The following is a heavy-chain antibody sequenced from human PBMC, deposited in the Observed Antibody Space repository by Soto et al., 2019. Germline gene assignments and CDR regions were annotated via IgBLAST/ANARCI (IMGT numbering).Heavy chain of an antibody. CDR1: GFTFSNYG. CDR3: AKDAGPLLYGDAFDI. D-gene: IGHD2-2*02. CDR2: LSSVGSNK. Sequence: QVQLVESGGGVVQPGRSLRLSCAASGFTFSNYGMHWVRQAPGKGLEWVAVLSSVGSNKYYGDSVKGRFTISRDNSKNTLYLQMNSLRAEDAAVYYCAKDAGPLLYGDAFDIWGQGTMVTVSS. V-gene: IGHV3-30*18. J-gene: IGHJ3*02.